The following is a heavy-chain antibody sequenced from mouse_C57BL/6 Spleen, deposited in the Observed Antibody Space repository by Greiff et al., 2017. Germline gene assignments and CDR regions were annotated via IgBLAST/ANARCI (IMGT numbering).Heavy chain of an antibody. CDR2: IYPGDGDT. V-gene: IGHV1-80*01. D-gene: IGHD3-1*01. CDR3: ASGSWFAY. Sequence: QVQLKQSGAELVKPGASVKISCKASGYAFSSYWMNWVKQRPGKGLEWIGQIYPGDGDTNYNGKFKGKATLTADTSSSTAYMQLSSLTSEDSAVYFCASGSWFAYWGQGTLVTVSA. J-gene: IGHJ3*01. CDR1: GYAFSSYW.